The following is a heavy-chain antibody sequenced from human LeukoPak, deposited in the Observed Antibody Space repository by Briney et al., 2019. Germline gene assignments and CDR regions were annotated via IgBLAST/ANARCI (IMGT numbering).Heavy chain of an antibody. CDR1: GYTFTGYY. D-gene: IGHD3-9*01. CDR3: ARGILYHDILTGYLLYYFDY. CDR2: ISPNSGGT. J-gene: IGHJ4*02. Sequence: ASVKVSCKASGYTFTGYYMHWVRQAPGQGLEWMGWISPNSGGTNYAQKFQGRVTMTRDTSISTAYMELSRLRSDDTAVYYCARGILYHDILTGYLLYYFDYWGQGTLVTVSS. V-gene: IGHV1-2*02.